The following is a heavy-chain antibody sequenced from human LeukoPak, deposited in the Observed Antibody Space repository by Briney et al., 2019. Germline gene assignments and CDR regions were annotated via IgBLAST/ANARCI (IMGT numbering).Heavy chain of an antibody. CDR3: ASTLIKYYYDSSGQFDY. CDR2: IYSGGST. J-gene: IGHJ4*02. V-gene: IGHV3-66*01. Sequence: GGSLRLSCAASGFTVSSNYMSWVRQAPGKGLEWVSVIYSGGSTYYADSVKGRFTISRDNSKNTLYLQMNSLRAEGTAVYYCASTLIKYYYDSSGQFDYWGQGTLVTVSS. CDR1: GFTVSSNY. D-gene: IGHD3-22*01.